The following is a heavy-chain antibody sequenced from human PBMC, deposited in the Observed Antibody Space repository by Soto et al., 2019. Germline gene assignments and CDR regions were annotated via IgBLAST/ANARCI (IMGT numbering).Heavy chain of an antibody. D-gene: IGHD3-22*01. CDR2: ISAFNGNT. CDR3: TRLGGFYKALDS. CDR1: GYTFTSYG. J-gene: IGHJ4*02. Sequence: ASVKVSCKASGYTFTSYGIIWVRQAPGQGLEWMGWISAFNGNTYYAQKLQGRVTMTTDTSTSTAYMELRSLRSDDTAVYYCTRLGGFYKALDSWGQGVLVTVSS. V-gene: IGHV1-18*01.